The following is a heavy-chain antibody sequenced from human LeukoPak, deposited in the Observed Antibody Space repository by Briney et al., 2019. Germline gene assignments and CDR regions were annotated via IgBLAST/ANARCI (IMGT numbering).Heavy chain of an antibody. CDR1: GGTFSSYA. CDR3: ARDDVDTAMALDY. Sequence: ASVKVSCKASGGTFSSYAIGWVRQAPGQGLEWMGRIIPILGIANYAQKFQGRVTITADKSTSTAYMELSSLRSEDTAVYYCARDDVDTAMALDYWGQGTLVTVSS. D-gene: IGHD5-18*01. CDR2: IIPILGIA. J-gene: IGHJ4*02. V-gene: IGHV1-69*04.